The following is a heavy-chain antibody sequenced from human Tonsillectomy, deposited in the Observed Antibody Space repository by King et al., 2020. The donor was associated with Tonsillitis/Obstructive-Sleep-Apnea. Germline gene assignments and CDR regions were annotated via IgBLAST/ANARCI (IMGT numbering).Heavy chain of an antibody. D-gene: IGHD6-13*01. CDR2: IDWDDDK. CDR3: ARISYSSSWFDP. Sequence: TLKESGPALVKPTQTLTLTCTFSWFSLSTSGICVSWIRQPPGKALEWLALIDWDDDKYYSTSLKTRHTISKATSKNQVVLTMTNMDPVDTATYYCARISYSSSWFDPWGHGTLVTVSS. CDR1: WFSLSTSGIC. V-gene: IGHV2-70*01. J-gene: IGHJ5*02.